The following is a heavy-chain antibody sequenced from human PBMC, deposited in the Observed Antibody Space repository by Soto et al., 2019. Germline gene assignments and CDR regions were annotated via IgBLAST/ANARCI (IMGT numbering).Heavy chain of an antibody. CDR2: IYWNDDK. CDR1: GFSLSTSGVG. CDR3: AHSAYDILTGYYSLFDY. V-gene: IGHV2-5*01. Sequence: SGPTLVNPTQTLTLTCTFSGFSLSTSGVGVGWIRQPPGKALEWLALIYWNDDKRYSPSLKSRLTITKDTSKNQVVLTMTNMDPVDTATYYCAHSAYDILTGYYSLFDYWGQGTLVTVSS. D-gene: IGHD3-9*01. J-gene: IGHJ4*02.